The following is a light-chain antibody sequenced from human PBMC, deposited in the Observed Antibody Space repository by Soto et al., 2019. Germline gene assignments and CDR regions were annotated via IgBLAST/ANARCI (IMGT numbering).Light chain of an antibody. CDR3: QVWDSSSDHVV. J-gene: IGLJ2*01. CDR2: YDS. V-gene: IGLV3-21*04. CDR1: NIGRKS. Sequence: SYELTQPPSVSVAPGKTARITCGGKNIGRKSVHWYQQKPGQAPVLVIYYDSDRPSGIPERFSGSNSGNTATLTISRVEAGDEADYYCQVWDSSSDHVVFGGGTKLTVL.